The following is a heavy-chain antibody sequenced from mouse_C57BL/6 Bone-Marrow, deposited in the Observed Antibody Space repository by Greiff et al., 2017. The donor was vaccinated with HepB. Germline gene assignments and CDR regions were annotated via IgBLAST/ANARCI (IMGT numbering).Heavy chain of an antibody. CDR3: ARGWLRLRTWFAF. Sequence: QVQLQQPGAELVKPGASVKMSCKASGYTFNSYWITWVKQRPGQGLEWIGDIYPGSGSTKYNEKFKSKATLTVDTSSSTAYMQLSILTSEDSAVYYCARGWLRLRTWFAFWCQGTLVTVSA. CDR1: GYTFNSYW. CDR2: IYPGSGST. D-gene: IGHD2-2*01. V-gene: IGHV1-55*01. J-gene: IGHJ3*01.